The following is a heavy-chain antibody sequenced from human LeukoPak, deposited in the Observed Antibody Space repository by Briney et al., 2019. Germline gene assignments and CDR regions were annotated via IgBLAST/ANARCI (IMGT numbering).Heavy chain of an antibody. Sequence: SETLTLTCAVYGGSFSAYYWSWIRQPPGKGLEWIGEINHSGSTKYNPSLKSRVTISGDTSKNQFSLKLSSVTAADTAVYYCARARVLLWFGESPPHMDVWGKGTTVTVSS. CDR3: ARARVLLWFGESPPHMDV. D-gene: IGHD3-10*01. J-gene: IGHJ6*03. V-gene: IGHV4-34*01. CDR1: GGSFSAYY. CDR2: INHSGST.